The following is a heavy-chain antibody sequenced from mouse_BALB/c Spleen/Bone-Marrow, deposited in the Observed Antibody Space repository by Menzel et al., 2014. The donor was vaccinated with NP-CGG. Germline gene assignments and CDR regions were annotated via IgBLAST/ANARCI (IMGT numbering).Heavy chain of an antibody. CDR3: ARFPIYYGNYVSMDY. CDR1: GYTFTSYW. Sequence: DLVKPGASVKLSCKASGYTFTSYWINWIKQRPGQGLEWIGRIAPGSGSTYYNEMFKGKATLTVDTSSSTAYIQLSSLSSEDSAVYFCARFPIYYGNYVSMDYWGQETSVSVSS. CDR2: IAPGSGST. V-gene: IGHV1S41*01. D-gene: IGHD2-1*01. J-gene: IGHJ4*01.